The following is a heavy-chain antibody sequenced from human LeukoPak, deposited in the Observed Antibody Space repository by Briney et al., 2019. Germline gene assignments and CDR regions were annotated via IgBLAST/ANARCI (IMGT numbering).Heavy chain of an antibody. V-gene: IGHV5-51*01. J-gene: IGHJ4*02. CDR3: ARRYYETSGYSSFDY. CDR1: GYSFTNYW. CDR2: IYPGDSDT. Sequence: GESLKISCKHSGYSFTNYWIGWVRQMPGQGLEWMGIIYPGDSDTKYSPSFQGHVTISVDKSITTAFLQWSSLKPSDTAIYYCARRYYETSGYSSFDYWGQGTLVTVSS. D-gene: IGHD3-22*01.